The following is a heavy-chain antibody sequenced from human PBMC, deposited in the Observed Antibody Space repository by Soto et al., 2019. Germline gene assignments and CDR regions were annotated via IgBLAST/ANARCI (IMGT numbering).Heavy chain of an antibody. D-gene: IGHD5-12*01. CDR3: ARQLGYSGYGALDY. J-gene: IGHJ4*02. Sequence: PSETLSLTCIVSGGSINSYYWNWIRQPPGKGLEWIGYIYYSGSTNYNPSLKSRVTISVDTSRNQFSLKLSSVTAADTAVYYCARQLGYSGYGALDYWGQGTLVTVSS. CDR1: GGSINSYY. V-gene: IGHV4-59*08. CDR2: IYYSGST.